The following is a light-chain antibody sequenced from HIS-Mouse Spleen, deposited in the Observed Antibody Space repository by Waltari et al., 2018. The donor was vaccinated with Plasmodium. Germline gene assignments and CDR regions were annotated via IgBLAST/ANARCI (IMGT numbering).Light chain of an antibody. CDR2: GAS. CDR1: QSVSSN. V-gene: IGKV3-15*01. CDR3: QQYNNWPRGT. Sequence: EIVMTQSPATLSVSPGERATLSCRASQSVSSNLAWYQQKPGQAPRLLIYGASTRATGIPARFSGSGSGTEFTLTINRMQSEDFAVYYCQQYNNWPRGTFGQGTKVEIK. J-gene: IGKJ1*01.